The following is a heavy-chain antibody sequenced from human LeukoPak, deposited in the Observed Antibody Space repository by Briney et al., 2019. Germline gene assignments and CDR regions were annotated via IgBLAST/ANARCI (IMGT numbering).Heavy chain of an antibody. Sequence: SVKVSCKASGGTFSSYTISWVRQAPGQGLEWMGGIIPMFGTVNYAQKFQGRVTITTDESTSTAYMELSNLRSEDTALYYCATYITGTTKYFQHWGQGTLVTVSS. CDR1: GGTFSSYT. CDR2: IIPMFGTV. D-gene: IGHD1-7*01. CDR3: ATYITGTTKYFQH. V-gene: IGHV1-69*05. J-gene: IGHJ1*01.